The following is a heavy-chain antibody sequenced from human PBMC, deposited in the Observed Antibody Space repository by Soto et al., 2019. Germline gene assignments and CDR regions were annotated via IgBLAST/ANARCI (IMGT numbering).Heavy chain of an antibody. D-gene: IGHD6-13*01. V-gene: IGHV6-1*01. CDR1: GDSVSSNSAA. Sequence: SQTLSLTCALSGDSVSSNSAAWNWIRQSPSRGLEWLGRTYYRSKWYNDYAVSVKSRITINPDTSNNQFSMQLNSVTPEDTAVYYCAAESIRSSWYSSISYYGMDVWGQGTTVTVSS. J-gene: IGHJ6*02. CDR3: AAESIRSSWYSSISYYGMDV. CDR2: TYYRSKWYN.